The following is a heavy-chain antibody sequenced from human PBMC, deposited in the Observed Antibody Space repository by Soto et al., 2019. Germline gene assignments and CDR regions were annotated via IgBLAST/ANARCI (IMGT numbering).Heavy chain of an antibody. Sequence: PGGSLRLSCAASGFTFSSYAMSWVRQAPGKGLEWVSAISGSGGSTYYADSVKGRFTISRDNSKNTLYLQMNSLRAEDTAVYYCAKDQEGSSGWEILDYWGQGTLVTVSS. V-gene: IGHV3-23*01. J-gene: IGHJ4*02. CDR2: ISGSGGST. D-gene: IGHD6-19*01. CDR3: AKDQEGSSGWEILDY. CDR1: GFTFSSYA.